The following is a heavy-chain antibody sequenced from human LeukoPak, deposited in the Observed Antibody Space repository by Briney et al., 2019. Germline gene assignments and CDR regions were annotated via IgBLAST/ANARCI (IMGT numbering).Heavy chain of an antibody. CDR2: IYYSGST. CDR3: ARDRYYYDSSDYSLFDY. V-gene: IGHV4-59*01. J-gene: IGHJ4*02. D-gene: IGHD3-22*01. CDR1: GGSITSYY. Sequence: SETLSLTCTVSGGSITSYYWSWIRQPPGKGLEWIGYIYYSGSTNYNPSLKSRVTISVDTSKNQFSLKLSSVTAADTAVYYCARDRYYYDSSDYSLFDYWGQGTRVTVSS.